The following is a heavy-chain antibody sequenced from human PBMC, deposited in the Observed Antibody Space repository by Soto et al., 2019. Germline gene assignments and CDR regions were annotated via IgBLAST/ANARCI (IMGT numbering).Heavy chain of an antibody. J-gene: IGHJ3*02. V-gene: IGHV3-30*18. Sequence: GGSLRLSCAASVFTFSSYCMHCVRHSPGKWPEWVAVISYDGSNKYYADSVKGRFTISRDTSKNTLYLQMNSLRAEDTAVYYCAKSTGRGSSWYRDACHIRGGGTMV. D-gene: IGHD6-13*01. CDR2: ISYDGSNK. CDR1: VFTFSSYC. CDR3: AKSTGRGSSWYRDACHI.